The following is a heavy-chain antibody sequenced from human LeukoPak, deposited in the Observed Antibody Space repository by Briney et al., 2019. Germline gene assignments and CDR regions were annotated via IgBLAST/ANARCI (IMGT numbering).Heavy chain of an antibody. Sequence: GRSLRLSCAASGFTFDDYAMHWVRKAPGKGLKLVSGFSWKSGSIGYADSVKGRFTISRDNAKNSLYLQMNSLRAEDTALYYCAKCDNYDILTGHFDYWGQGTLVTVSS. D-gene: IGHD3-9*01. J-gene: IGHJ4*02. V-gene: IGHV3-9*01. CDR2: FSWKSGSI. CDR1: GFTFDDYA. CDR3: AKCDNYDILTGHFDY.